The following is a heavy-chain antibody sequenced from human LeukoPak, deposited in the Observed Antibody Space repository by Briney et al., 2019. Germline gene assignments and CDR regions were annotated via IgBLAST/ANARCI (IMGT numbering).Heavy chain of an antibody. V-gene: IGHV3-30-3*01. J-gene: IGHJ4*02. CDR3: ARDRFGSYSSSWWGLFDY. CDR2: ISYDGSNK. D-gene: IGHD6-13*01. CDR1: GFTFSSYA. Sequence: PGRSLRLSCAASGFTFSSYAMHWVRQAPGKGLEWVAVISYDGSNKYYADSVKGRFTISRDNSKNTLYLQMNSLRAEDTAVYYCARDRFGSYSSSWWGLFDYWGQGTLVTVSS.